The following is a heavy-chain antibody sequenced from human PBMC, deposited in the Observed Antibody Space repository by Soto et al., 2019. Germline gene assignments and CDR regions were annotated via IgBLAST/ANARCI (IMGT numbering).Heavy chain of an antibody. V-gene: IGHV1-18*01. D-gene: IGHD2-21*02. CDR3: ARDRYVVVTSRMDV. J-gene: IGHJ6*02. CDR1: GYTFTSYG. Sequence: ASVKVSCKASGYTFTSYGISWVRQAPGQGLEWMGWISAYNGNTNYAQKLQGRVTMTTDTSTSTAYRELRSLRSDDTAVYYCARDRYVVVTSRMDVWAQGTTVTVSS. CDR2: ISAYNGNT.